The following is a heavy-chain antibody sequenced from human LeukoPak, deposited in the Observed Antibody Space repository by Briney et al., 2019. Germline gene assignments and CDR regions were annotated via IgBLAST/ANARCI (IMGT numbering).Heavy chain of an antibody. D-gene: IGHD3-10*01. V-gene: IGHV1-2*02. J-gene: IGHJ5*02. Sequence: ASVKVSCKASGYTFTCYYMHWVRQAPGQGLEWMGWINPNSGGTNYAQKFQGRVTMTRDTSISTAYMELSRLRSDDTAVYYCAGVGSGSYYWFDPWGQGTLVTVSS. CDR2: INPNSGGT. CDR1: GYTFTCYY. CDR3: AGVGSGSYYWFDP.